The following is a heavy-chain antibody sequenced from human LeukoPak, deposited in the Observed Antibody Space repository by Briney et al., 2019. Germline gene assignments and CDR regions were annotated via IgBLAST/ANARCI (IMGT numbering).Heavy chain of an antibody. CDR3: ITEPHDYGDFTFGY. Sequence: PGGSLRLSCGASELAFKNVWMSWVRQAPGKGLEWVGRISSNSDGGTTDYAAPVKGRSTISRDDSTNTLSLQMSGLKAEDTALYFCITEPHDYGDFTFGYWGQGTLVTVSS. J-gene: IGHJ4*02. D-gene: IGHD4-17*01. V-gene: IGHV3-15*01. CDR2: ISSNSDGGTT. CDR1: ELAFKNVW.